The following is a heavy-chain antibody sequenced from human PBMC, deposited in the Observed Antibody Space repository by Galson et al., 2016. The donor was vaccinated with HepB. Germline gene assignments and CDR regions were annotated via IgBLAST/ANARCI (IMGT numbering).Heavy chain of an antibody. CDR3: VVGSGTYFPNGMDV. J-gene: IGHJ6*02. V-gene: IGHV3-30*03. CDR1: GFTFSNYG. Sequence: SLRLSCAASGFTFSNYGMHWVRQAPGKGLEWVAGISSDGSKEYYADSLKGRFTISRDNAKNSLYLQMNSLRAEDTAVYYCVVGSGTYFPNGMDVWGQGTTVTVSS. CDR2: ISSDGSKE. D-gene: IGHD1-26*01.